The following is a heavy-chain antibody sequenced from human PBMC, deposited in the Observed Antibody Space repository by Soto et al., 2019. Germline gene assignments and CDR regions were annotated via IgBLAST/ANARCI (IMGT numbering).Heavy chain of an antibody. CDR1: GYTFTNYG. CDR3: ARDPTPHDAFDI. J-gene: IGHJ3*02. D-gene: IGHD2-15*01. V-gene: IGHV1-18*01. CDR2: ISAYIANT. Sequence: ASVKVSCKASGYTFTNYGISWVRQAPGQGLEWMGWISAYIANTNYAQKFQGRVTMTTDTSMSTAYMELRSLRSDDTAVYYCARDPTPHDAFDIWGQGTLVTVSS.